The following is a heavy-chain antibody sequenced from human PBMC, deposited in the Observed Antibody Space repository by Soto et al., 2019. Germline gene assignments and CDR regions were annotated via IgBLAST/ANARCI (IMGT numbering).Heavy chain of an antibody. Sequence: GASVKVSCKASGYTFTSYGISWVRQAPGQGLEWMGWISAYNGNTNYAQKLQGRVTMTTDTSTSTAYMELRSLRSDDTAVYYCAREGYYDILTGSYPYYYYGMDVWGQGTTVTSP. J-gene: IGHJ6*02. V-gene: IGHV1-18*01. CDR3: AREGYYDILTGSYPYYYYGMDV. D-gene: IGHD3-9*01. CDR2: ISAYNGNT. CDR1: GYTFTSYG.